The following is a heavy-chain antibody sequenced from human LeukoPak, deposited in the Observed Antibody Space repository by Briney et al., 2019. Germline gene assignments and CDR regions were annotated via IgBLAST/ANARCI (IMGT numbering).Heavy chain of an antibody. J-gene: IGHJ5*01. D-gene: IGHD2-21*01. CDR3: AKDPETYSSRWFDS. Sequence: GGSLRLSCAASGFTFSNYAMSWVRQAPGKGLEWVSSLSDNGGSPYYADSVKGRFTISRDNSKNTLYLHMNSLRVEDTAVYYCAKDPETYSSRWFDSWGQGTLVNVSS. CDR2: LSDNGGSP. CDR1: GFTFSNYA. V-gene: IGHV3-23*01.